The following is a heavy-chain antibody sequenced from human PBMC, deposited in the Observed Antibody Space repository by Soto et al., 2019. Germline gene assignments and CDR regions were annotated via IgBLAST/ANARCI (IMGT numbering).Heavy chain of an antibody. CDR1: GYTFTSYG. CDR2: ISAYNGNT. J-gene: IGHJ6*02. V-gene: IGHV1-18*01. Sequence: QVQLVQSGAEVKKPGASVKVSCKASGYTFTSYGISWVRQAPGQGLEWMGWISAYNGNTNYAQKLQGRVTMTTDTSTSTAYRELRSLRSDDTAVYYCARGKGSTLYYYYGMDVWGQGTTVTVSS. D-gene: IGHD6-13*01. CDR3: ARGKGSTLYYYYGMDV.